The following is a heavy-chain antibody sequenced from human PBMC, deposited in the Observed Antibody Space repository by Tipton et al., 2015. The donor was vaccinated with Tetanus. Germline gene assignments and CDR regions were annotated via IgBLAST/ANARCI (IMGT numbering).Heavy chain of an antibody. J-gene: IGHJ4*02. D-gene: IGHD1-26*01. Sequence: PLRLSCAASGFTFSSYAMHWVRQAPGKGLEWVAVISYDGSNKYYADSVKGRFTISRDNSKNTLYLQMNSLRAEDTAVYYCARDSPGEWGPLYYFDYWGQGTLVTVSS. V-gene: IGHV3-30-3*01. CDR3: ARDSPGEWGPLYYFDY. CDR1: GFTFSSYA. CDR2: ISYDGSNK.